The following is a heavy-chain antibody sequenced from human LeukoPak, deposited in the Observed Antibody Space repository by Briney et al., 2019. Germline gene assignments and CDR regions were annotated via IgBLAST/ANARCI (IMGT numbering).Heavy chain of an antibody. Sequence: ASVKVSCKASGYTFTSYGISWVRQAPGQGLEWMGWISAYNGNTNYAQKLQGRVSMTKDTSTSTVYMELKSLRSDDTAFYYCARSNDYGDYGVDHWGQGTLVTVSS. CDR1: GYTFTSYG. D-gene: IGHD4-17*01. CDR2: ISAYNGNT. J-gene: IGHJ4*02. CDR3: ARSNDYGDYGVDH. V-gene: IGHV1-18*01.